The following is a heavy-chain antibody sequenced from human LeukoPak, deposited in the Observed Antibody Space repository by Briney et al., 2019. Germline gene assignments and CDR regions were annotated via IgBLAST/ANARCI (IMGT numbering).Heavy chain of an antibody. V-gene: IGHV1-69*13. CDR1: GGTFSSYA. CDR3: ARNGALVGPPKADYYYYYYMAV. CDR2: IIPIFGTA. J-gene: IGHJ6*03. Sequence: ASVKVSCKASGGTFSSYAISWVRQAPGQGLEWMGGIIPIFGTANYAQKFQGRVTITADESTSTAYMELSSLRSEDTAVYYCARNGALVGPPKADYYYYYYMAVWGKGTTVTVSS. D-gene: IGHD1-26*01.